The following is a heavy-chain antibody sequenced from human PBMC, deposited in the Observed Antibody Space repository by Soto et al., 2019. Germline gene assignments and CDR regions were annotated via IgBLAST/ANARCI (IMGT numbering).Heavy chain of an antibody. CDR3: ARSQYLRYFDWSLDGMDV. J-gene: IGHJ6*02. CDR1: GYSISSGYY. Sequence: PSETLSLTCAVSGYSISSGYYWGWIRQPPGKGLEWIGSIYHSGSTYYNPSLKSRVTISVDTSKNQFSLKLSSVTAADTAVYYCARSQYLRYFDWSLDGMDVWGQGTTVTVSS. D-gene: IGHD3-9*01. V-gene: IGHV4-38-2*01. CDR2: IYHSGST.